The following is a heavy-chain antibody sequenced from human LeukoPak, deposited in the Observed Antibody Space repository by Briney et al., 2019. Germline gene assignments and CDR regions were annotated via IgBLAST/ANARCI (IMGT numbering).Heavy chain of an antibody. D-gene: IGHD3-10*01. J-gene: IGHJ4*02. CDR2: INWNGGST. CDR1: GFTFDDYG. CDR3: ARGSRRLWFGELLPPFFDY. V-gene: IGHV3-20*04. Sequence: GGSLRLSCAASGFTFDDYGMSWVRQAPGKGLEWVSGINWNGGSTGYADSVKGRFTISRDNAKNSLYLQMNSLRAEDTALYYCARGSRRLWFGELLPPFFDYWGQGTLVTVSS.